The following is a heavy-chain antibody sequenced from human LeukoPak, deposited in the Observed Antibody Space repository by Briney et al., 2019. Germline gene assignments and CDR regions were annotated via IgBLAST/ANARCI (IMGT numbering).Heavy chain of an antibody. D-gene: IGHD2-8*01. CDR1: GYTFTGYY. CDR3: ARDNGAGYY. J-gene: IGHJ4*02. CDR2: ISPNSGGT. V-gene: IGHV1-2*02. Sequence: ASVKVSCKASGYTFTGYYMHWVRQAPGQGLEWVGWISPNSGGTNYAQQGRVTMTRDTSISTAYMELSRLRSDDTAVYYCARDNGAGYYWGQGTLVTVSS.